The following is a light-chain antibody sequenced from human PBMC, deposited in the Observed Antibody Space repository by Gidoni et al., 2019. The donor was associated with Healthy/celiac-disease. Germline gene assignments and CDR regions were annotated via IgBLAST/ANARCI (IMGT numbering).Light chain of an antibody. CDR1: QSVSYSSNNKNY. CDR3: QQYYSTPQA. V-gene: IGKV4-1*01. J-gene: IGKJ1*01. CDR2: WAS. Sequence: DIVITQSPDSLAVPLGERATINCKSSQSVSYSSNNKNYLAWYQQKPGQPPKLLIYWASTRESGVPDRFSGSGSGTDFTLTISSLQAEDVAVYYCQQYYSTPQAFGQGTKVEIK.